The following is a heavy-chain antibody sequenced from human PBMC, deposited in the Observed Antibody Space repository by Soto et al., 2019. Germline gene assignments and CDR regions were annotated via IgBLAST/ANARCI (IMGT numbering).Heavy chain of an antibody. Sequence: GASVKVSCKASGYTFTSYGISWVRQAPGQGLEWMGWISAYNGNTNYAQKLQGRVTMTTDTSTSTAYMELRSLRSDDTAVYYCARDSRRESSSWPRSPHYYFDYWGQGTLVTVSS. CDR2: ISAYNGNT. CDR1: GYTFTSYG. CDR3: ARDSRRESSSWPRSPHYYFDY. J-gene: IGHJ4*02. V-gene: IGHV1-18*01. D-gene: IGHD6-13*01.